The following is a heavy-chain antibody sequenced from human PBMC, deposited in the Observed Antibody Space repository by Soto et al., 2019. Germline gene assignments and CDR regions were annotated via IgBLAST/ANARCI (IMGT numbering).Heavy chain of an antibody. J-gene: IGHJ4*02. V-gene: IGHV4-31*02. D-gene: IGHD1-26*01. CDR3: ARAGSGSYYVPNFDY. Sequence: HPGKGLEWIGYIYYSGSTYYNPSLKSRVTISVDTSKNQFSLKLSSVTAADTAVYYCARAGSGSYYVPNFDYWGQGTLVTVSS. CDR2: IYYSGST.